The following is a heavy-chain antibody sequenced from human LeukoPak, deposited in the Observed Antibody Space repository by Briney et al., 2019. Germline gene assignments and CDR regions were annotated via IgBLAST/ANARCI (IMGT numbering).Heavy chain of an antibody. CDR2: IYYSGST. D-gene: IGHD5-24*01. CDR1: GGSISSYY. J-gene: IGHJ2*01. Sequence: SETLSVTCTVSGGSISSYYWSWIRQPPGKGLEWIGYIYYSGSTNYNPSLKSRVTISVDTSKNQFSLKLSSVTAADTAVYYCARGRRDGYNPYWYFDLWGRGTLVTVSS. V-gene: IGHV4-59*01. CDR3: ARGRRDGYNPYWYFDL.